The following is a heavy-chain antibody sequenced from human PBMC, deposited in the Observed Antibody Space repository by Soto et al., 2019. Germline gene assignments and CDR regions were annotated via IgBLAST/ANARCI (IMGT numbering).Heavy chain of an antibody. CDR2: INPNSGGT. CDR1: GYTFTGYY. CDR3: ARGGRVVVVVPAAHFY. D-gene: IGHD2-2*01. Sequence: VASVKVSCKASGYTFTGYYMHWVRQAPGQGLEWMGWINPNSGGTNYAQKFQGRVTMTRDTSISTAYMELSRLRSDDTAVYYCARGGRVVVVVPAAHFYWGQGTLVTVSS. V-gene: IGHV1-2*02. J-gene: IGHJ4*02.